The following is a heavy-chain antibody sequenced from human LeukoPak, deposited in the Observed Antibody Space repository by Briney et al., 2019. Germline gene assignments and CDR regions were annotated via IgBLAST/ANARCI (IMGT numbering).Heavy chain of an antibody. D-gene: IGHD3-9*01. V-gene: IGHV3-23*01. Sequence: PGGSLRLSCAASGFTFSSYAMSWVRQAPGKGLEWVSAISGSGGSTYYADSVKGRFTISRDNSKNTLYLQMNSLRAEDTAVYYCATRLTGYYSTFDYWGQGTLVTVSS. CDR3: ATRLTGYYSTFDY. J-gene: IGHJ4*02. CDR2: ISGSGGST. CDR1: GFTFSSYA.